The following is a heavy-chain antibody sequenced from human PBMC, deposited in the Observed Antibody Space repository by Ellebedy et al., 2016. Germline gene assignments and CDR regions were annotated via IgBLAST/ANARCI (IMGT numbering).Heavy chain of an antibody. Sequence: GESLKISCAASGFTFSSYGMHWVRQAPGKGLEWVAVISYDGSNKYYADSVKGRFTISRDNSKNTLYLQMNSLRAEDTAVYYCAGAHDSSGYIPNLTPDYWGQGALVTVSS. CDR1: GFTFSSYG. CDR3: AGAHDSSGYIPNLTPDY. J-gene: IGHJ4*02. V-gene: IGHV3-30*19. D-gene: IGHD3-22*01. CDR2: ISYDGSNK.